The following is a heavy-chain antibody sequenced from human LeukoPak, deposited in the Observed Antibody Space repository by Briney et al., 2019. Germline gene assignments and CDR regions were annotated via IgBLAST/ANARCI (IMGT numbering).Heavy chain of an antibody. D-gene: IGHD2-15*01. CDR1: GYSFTNYW. CDR3: ARHGTACSGGDGNYNKFDP. J-gene: IGHJ5*02. V-gene: IGHV5-51*01. Sequence: GESLKISCKGSGYSFTNYWIGWVRQMPGKGLEWMGIIYSGDSDTRYSTPFQGQVTISADKSTSTAYLQWSSLKASDTAVYYCARHGTACSGGDGNYNKFDPCGEGTLVTASS. CDR2: IYSGDSDT.